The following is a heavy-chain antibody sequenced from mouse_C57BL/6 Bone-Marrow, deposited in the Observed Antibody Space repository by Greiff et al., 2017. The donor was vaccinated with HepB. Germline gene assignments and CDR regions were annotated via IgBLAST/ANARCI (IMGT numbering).Heavy chain of an antibody. D-gene: IGHD2-4*01. CDR1: GYTFTSYW. CDR3: ARDGGLRRGFDY. CDR2: IHPNSGST. Sequence: QVQLQQPGAELVKPGASVKLSCKASGYTFTSYWMHWVKQRPGQGLEWIGMIHPNSGSTNYNEKFKSKATMTVDNSSSTADMQLSSLTSEDSAVYYCARDGGLRRGFDYEGRGTTLTVTA. J-gene: IGHJ2*01. V-gene: IGHV1-64*01.